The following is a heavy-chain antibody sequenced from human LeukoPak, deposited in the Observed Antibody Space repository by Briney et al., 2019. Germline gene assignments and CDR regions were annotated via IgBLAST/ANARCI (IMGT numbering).Heavy chain of an antibody. D-gene: IGHD7-27*01. CDR3: ARDYGTGDLRGAFDI. CDR2: IIPIFGTA. V-gene: IGHV1-69*05. J-gene: IGHJ3*02. CDR1: GGTFSSYA. Sequence: GASVKVSCKASGGTFSSYAISWVRQAPGQGLEWMGGIIPIFGTANYAQKFQGRVTITTDESTSTAYMELSSLRSEDTAVYYCARDYGTGDLRGAFDIWGQGTMVTVSS.